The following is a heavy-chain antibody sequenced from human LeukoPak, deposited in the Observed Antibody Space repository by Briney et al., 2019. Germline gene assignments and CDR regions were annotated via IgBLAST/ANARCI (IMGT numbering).Heavy chain of an antibody. CDR1: GFTASTNY. D-gene: IGHD6-19*01. CDR2: IYSSGST. Sequence: GGSLRLSCVASGFTASTNYMTWARQAPGKGMEWVSVIYSSGSTYYADSVKGRFTISRDNSKNTLYLQMNSLRAEDTAVYYCATPGVAVTEPYYYYYYMDVWGKGTTVTISS. J-gene: IGHJ6*03. V-gene: IGHV3-66*01. CDR3: ATPGVAVTEPYYYYYYMDV.